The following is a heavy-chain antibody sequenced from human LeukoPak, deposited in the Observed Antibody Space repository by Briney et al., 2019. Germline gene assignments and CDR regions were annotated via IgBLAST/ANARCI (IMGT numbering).Heavy chain of an antibody. CDR1: GFTFSSYW. D-gene: IGHD1-1*01. CDR2: IKQDGSEK. V-gene: IGHV3-7*04. Sequence: PGGSLRLSCAASGFTFSSYWMSWVRQAPGKGLEWVANIKQDGSEKYYVDSVKGRFTISRDNAKNSLYLQMNSLRAEDTAVYYCARGTTGTTLHYYYYYMDVWGKGTTVTVSS. CDR3: ARGTTGTTLHYYYYYMDV. J-gene: IGHJ6*03.